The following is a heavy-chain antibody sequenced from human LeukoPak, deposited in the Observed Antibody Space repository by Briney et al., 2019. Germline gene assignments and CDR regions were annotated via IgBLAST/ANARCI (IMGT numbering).Heavy chain of an antibody. Sequence: GGSLRLSCAASGFTFINYGMGWVSQAQGKGMEWVSAVSGSGATYYAGSVKGRFTISRDNSKNMVYLQMNSLRAEDTAIYFCTKGGQDCSPTTCYYDWGQGTLVTVSS. J-gene: IGHJ4*02. CDR3: TKGGQDCSPTTCYYD. V-gene: IGHV3-23*01. CDR1: GFTFINYG. CDR2: VSGSGAT. D-gene: IGHD2-2*01.